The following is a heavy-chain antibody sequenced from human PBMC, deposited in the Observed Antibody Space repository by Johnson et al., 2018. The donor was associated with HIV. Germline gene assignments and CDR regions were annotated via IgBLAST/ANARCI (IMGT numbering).Heavy chain of an antibody. D-gene: IGHD3-3*01. CDR3: ARGTIFGEVDAFYI. CDR1: GFTFSSYA. CDR2: ISYDGSNK. V-gene: IGHV3-30*04. Sequence: QEQLVESGGGVVQPGRSLRLSCAASGFTFSSYAMHWVRQAPGKGLEWVAVISYDGSNKYYADSVKGRFTISRDNSKNTLYLQMNSLRAEDTAVYYCARGTIFGEVDAFYIWGQGTVVTISS. J-gene: IGHJ3*02.